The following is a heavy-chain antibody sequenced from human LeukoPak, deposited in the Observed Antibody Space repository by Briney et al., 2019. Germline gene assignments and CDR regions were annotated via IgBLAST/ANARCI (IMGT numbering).Heavy chain of an antibody. CDR1: GFTFSDYY. Sequence: RGSLRLSCAASGFTFSDYYMSWIRQAPGKGLEWVSYISSSGSTIYYADSVKGRFTISRDNAKNSLYLQMNSLRAEDTAVYYCARERFGELNAFDIWGQGTMVTVSS. CDR3: ARERFGELNAFDI. J-gene: IGHJ3*02. CDR2: ISSSGSTI. D-gene: IGHD3-10*01. V-gene: IGHV3-11*01.